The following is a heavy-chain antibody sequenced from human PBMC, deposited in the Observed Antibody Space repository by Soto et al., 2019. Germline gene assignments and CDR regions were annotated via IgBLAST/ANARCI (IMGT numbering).Heavy chain of an antibody. J-gene: IGHJ5*02. D-gene: IGHD2-2*01. V-gene: IGHV3-30*18. Sequence: GGSLRLSCAASGFTLSSYAMHWVRQAPGKGLEWVAVISYAGSNKYYADSVKGRFTISRDNSKNTLYLQMNSLRAEDTAVYYCAKDLGYCSSTSCYSLNWFDPWGQGTLVTVSS. CDR2: ISYAGSNK. CDR1: GFTLSSYA. CDR3: AKDLGYCSSTSCYSLNWFDP.